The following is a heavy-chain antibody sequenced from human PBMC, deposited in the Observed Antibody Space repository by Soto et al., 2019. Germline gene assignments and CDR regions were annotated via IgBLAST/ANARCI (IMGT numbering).Heavy chain of an antibody. Sequence: GGSLRLSCAASGFTFSSYSMNWVRQAPGKGLEWVSYISSSSSNIYYADSVKGRFTISRDNAKNSLYLQMNSLRAEDTAVYYCAREGLRPHITPKVEMDYWGQGTLVTVSS. CDR2: ISSSSSNI. CDR3: AREGLRPHITPKVEMDY. CDR1: GFTFSSYS. V-gene: IGHV3-48*01. J-gene: IGHJ4*02. D-gene: IGHD2-21*01.